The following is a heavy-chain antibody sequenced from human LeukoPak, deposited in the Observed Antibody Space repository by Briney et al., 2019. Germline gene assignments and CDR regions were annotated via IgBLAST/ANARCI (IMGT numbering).Heavy chain of an antibody. CDR2: ISSSSSTI. CDR1: GFTFSSYS. CDR3: PRDLDWGAFDA. J-gene: IGHJ5*02. V-gene: IGHV3-48*01. D-gene: IGHD3-9*01. Sequence: GGSLRLSCAASGFTFSSYSMNWVRQAPGKGLEWVSYISSSSSTIYYADSVKGRFTISRDNAKNSLYLQMNSLRAEDTALYYCPRDLDWGAFDAWGQGTLVTVSS.